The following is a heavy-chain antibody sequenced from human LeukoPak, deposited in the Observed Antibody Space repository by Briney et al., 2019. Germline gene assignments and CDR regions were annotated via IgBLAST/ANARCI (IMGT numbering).Heavy chain of an antibody. Sequence: GGSLRLSCAASGFTFSSYAMSWVRQAPGKGLEWVSAISGSGGSTYYAASVKGRFTISRDNSKNTLYLQMNRLRAEDTAVYYCAKDWESGGYFDWHTPYYFDYWGQGTLVTVSS. CDR3: AKDWESGGYFDWHTPYYFDY. D-gene: IGHD3-9*01. V-gene: IGHV3-23*01. J-gene: IGHJ4*02. CDR2: ISGSGGST. CDR1: GFTFSSYA.